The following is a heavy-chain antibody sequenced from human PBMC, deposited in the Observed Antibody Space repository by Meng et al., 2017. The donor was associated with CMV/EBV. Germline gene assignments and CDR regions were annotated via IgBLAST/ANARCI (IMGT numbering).Heavy chain of an antibody. V-gene: IGHV3-21*01. J-gene: IGHJ6*02. CDR3: ARLAWRDCSSTSCPYGMDV. D-gene: IGHD2-2*01. CDR2: ISSSSSYI. Sequence: GESLKISCAASGFTFSSYSMNWVRQAPGKGLEWVSSISSSSSYIYYADSVKGRFTISRDNAKNSLYLQMNSLRAEDTAVYYCARLAWRDCSSTSCPYGMDVWGQGTTVTVSS. CDR1: GFTFSSYS.